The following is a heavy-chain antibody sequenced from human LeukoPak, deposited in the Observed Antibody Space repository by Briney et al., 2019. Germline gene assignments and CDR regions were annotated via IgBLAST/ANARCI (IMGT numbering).Heavy chain of an antibody. CDR2: ISAYNGNT. CDR3: ARVLDWDIAVAGTGY. J-gene: IGHJ4*02. D-gene: IGHD6-19*01. CDR1: GYTFTSYG. Sequence: ASVKVSCKASGYTFTSYGISWVRQAPGQGLEWMGWISAYNGNTNYAQKFQGRVTMTRDTSISTAYMELSRLRSDDTAVYYCARVLDWDIAVAGTGYWGQGTLVTVSS. V-gene: IGHV1-18*01.